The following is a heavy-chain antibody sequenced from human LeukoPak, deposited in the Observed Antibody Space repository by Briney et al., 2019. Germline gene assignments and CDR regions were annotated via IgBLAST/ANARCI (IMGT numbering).Heavy chain of an antibody. Sequence: SETLSLTCAVYGGSFSGYYWSWIRQPPGKGLEWIGEINHSGSTNYNPSLKSRVTISVDTSKNQFSLKLSSVTAADTAVYYCARRLGRSGYFFMAFDIWGQGTMVTVSS. J-gene: IGHJ3*02. CDR3: ARRLGRSGYFFMAFDI. V-gene: IGHV4-34*01. D-gene: IGHD3-3*01. CDR2: INHSGST. CDR1: GGSFSGYY.